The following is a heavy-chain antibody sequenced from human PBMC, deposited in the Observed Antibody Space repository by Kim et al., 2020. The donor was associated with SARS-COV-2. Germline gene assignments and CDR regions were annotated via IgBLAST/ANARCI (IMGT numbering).Heavy chain of an antibody. Sequence: GGSLRLSCAASGFTFSSYAMSWVRQAPGKGLEWVSAISGSGGSTYYADSVKGRFTISRDNSKNTLYLQMNSLRAEDTAVYYCAKLEFYYDSIPVDYWGQGTLVTVSS. D-gene: IGHD3-22*01. CDR3: AKLEFYYDSIPVDY. CDR1: GFTFSSYA. J-gene: IGHJ4*02. CDR2: ISGSGGST. V-gene: IGHV3-23*01.